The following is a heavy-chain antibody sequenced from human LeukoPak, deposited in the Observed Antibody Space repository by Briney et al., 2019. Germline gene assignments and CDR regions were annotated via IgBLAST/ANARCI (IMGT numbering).Heavy chain of an antibody. J-gene: IGHJ4*02. CDR3: ARGYCSGNTCSPDY. CDR1: AFTFSRYW. D-gene: IGHD2-15*01. Sequence: GGSLRLSCAASAFTFSRYWMHWVRQAPGKGLVWVSRVNTDGSNTVYADSVKGRFTTSRDKSTNTLYLQMNSLRAEDTAIYYCARGYCSGNTCSPDYWGQGTLVTVSS. CDR2: VNTDGSNT. V-gene: IGHV3-74*01.